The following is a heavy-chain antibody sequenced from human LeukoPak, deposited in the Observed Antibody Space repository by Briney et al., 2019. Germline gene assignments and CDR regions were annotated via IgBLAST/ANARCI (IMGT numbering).Heavy chain of an antibody. CDR1: GFTVSSNY. CDR2: IYSGGST. J-gene: IGHJ4*02. Sequence: GGSLRLSCAASGFTVSSNYMSWVRQAPGKGLEWVSVIYSGGSTYYADSVKGRFTISKDNSKNTLYLQMNSLRAEDTAVYYCARVQSRWFGELLGYYFDYWGQGTLVTVSS. D-gene: IGHD3-10*01. CDR3: ARVQSRWFGELLGYYFDY. V-gene: IGHV3-53*01.